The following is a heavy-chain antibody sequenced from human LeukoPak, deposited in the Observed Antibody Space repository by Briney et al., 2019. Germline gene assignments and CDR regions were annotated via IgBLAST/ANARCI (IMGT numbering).Heavy chain of an antibody. CDR2: INPNSGGT. Sequence: ASVKVSCKVSGYTFTGYYMHWVRQAPGQGLEWMGWINPNSGGTNYAQKFQGRVTMTRDTSISTAYMELSRLRSDDTAVYYCATGEVVVAAAAIDYLGQETLVTVSS. CDR3: ATGEVVVAAAAIDY. D-gene: IGHD2-15*01. J-gene: IGHJ4*02. V-gene: IGHV1-2*02. CDR1: GYTFTGYY.